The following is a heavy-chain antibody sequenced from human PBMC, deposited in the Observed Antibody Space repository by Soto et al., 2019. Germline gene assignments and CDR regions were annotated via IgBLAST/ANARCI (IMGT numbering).Heavy chain of an antibody. V-gene: IGHV4-39*01. CDR2: IYYSGST. J-gene: IGHJ4*02. CDR3: ARHDRVGYVTDGYFDY. CDR1: GGSISSSSYY. Sequence: SETLSLTCTVSGGSISSSSYYWGWIRQPPGKGLEWIGSIYYSGSTYYNPSLKSRVTISVDTSKNQFSLKLSSVTAADTAVYYCARHDRVGYVTDGYFDYWGQGTLVTVSS. D-gene: IGHD2-2*01.